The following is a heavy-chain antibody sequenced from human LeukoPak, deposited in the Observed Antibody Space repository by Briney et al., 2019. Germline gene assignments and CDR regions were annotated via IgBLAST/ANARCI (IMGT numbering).Heavy chain of an antibody. J-gene: IGHJ4*02. CDR1: GYTFTSYG. D-gene: IGHD6-13*01. CDR2: ISAYNGNT. Sequence: ASVKVSCKASGYTFTSYGISWVRQAPGQGLEWMGWISAYNGNTNYAQKLQGRVTMTTDTSTSTAYMELRSLRSDDTAVYYCASYIASSWYDRKDYFDYWGQGTLVTVSS. V-gene: IGHV1-18*01. CDR3: ASYIASSWYDRKDYFDY.